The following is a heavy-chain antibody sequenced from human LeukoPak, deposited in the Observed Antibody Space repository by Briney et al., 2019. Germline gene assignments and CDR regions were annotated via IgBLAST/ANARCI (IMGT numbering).Heavy chain of an antibody. D-gene: IGHD4-17*01. Sequence: TGGSLRLSCAASGFTFSSYGMHWVRQAPGKGLEWVAVISYDGSNKYYADSVKGRFTISRDNSKNTLYLQMNSLRAEDTAVYYCAKEGNMRIDDYGDYNEGPGMDVWGQGTTVTVSS. V-gene: IGHV3-30*18. J-gene: IGHJ6*02. CDR3: AKEGNMRIDDYGDYNEGPGMDV. CDR1: GFTFSSYG. CDR2: ISYDGSNK.